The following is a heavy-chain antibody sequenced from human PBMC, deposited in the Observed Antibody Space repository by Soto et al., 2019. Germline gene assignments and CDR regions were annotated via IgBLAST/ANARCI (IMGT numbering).Heavy chain of an antibody. V-gene: IGHV4-34*01. CDR1: GGSLTDYW. CDR3: ARDFGAGAHFDH. J-gene: IGHJ4*02. D-gene: IGHD3-10*01. CDR2: INHIGES. Sequence: QVHLQQWGTGLLKPSETLSLICAVYGGSLTDYWWTWIRQTPGKGLEWIGEINHIGESNHNPSLKSRVTISLDTSQNQFSLKLTSVTVADTAVYYCARDFGAGAHFDHWGQGSLVTVSS.